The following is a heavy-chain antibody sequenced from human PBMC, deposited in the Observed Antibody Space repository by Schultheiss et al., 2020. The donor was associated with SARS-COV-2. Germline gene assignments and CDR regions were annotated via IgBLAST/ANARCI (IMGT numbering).Heavy chain of an antibody. CDR1: GGSISSSSYY. V-gene: IGHV4-39*01. D-gene: IGHD3-10*01. J-gene: IGHJ5*02. Sequence: SETLSLTCSVSGGSISSSSYYWGWIRQPPGKGLEWIGTIYYSGTTYYNPSLKSRGTISVDTSKNQFSLKLSSVTAADTAVYYCARQVGDTMVRGVSLDWFDPWGQGTRVTVSS. CDR2: IYYSGTT. CDR3: ARQVGDTMVRGVSLDWFDP.